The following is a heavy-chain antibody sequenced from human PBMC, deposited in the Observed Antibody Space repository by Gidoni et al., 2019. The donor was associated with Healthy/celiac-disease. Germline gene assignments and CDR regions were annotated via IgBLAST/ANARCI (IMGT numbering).Heavy chain of an antibody. V-gene: IGHV4-30-4*01. Sequence: QVQLQESGPGLVKPSQTLSLTCTVSGGSISSGDYYWSWIRQPPGKGLEWIGYIYYSGSTYYNPSLKSRVTISVDTSKNQFSLKLSSVTAADTAVYYCARDHADSSGYQDYGMDVWGQGTTVTVSS. D-gene: IGHD3-22*01. CDR1: GGSISSGDYY. CDR2: IYYSGST. J-gene: IGHJ6*02. CDR3: ARDHADSSGYQDYGMDV.